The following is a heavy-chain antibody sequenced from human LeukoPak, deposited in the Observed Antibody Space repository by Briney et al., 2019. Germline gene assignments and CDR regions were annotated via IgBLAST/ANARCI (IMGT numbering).Heavy chain of an antibody. Sequence: PGGSLRLSCAASGFTVSSNYMSWVRQAPGKGLEWVSVIYSGGSTYYADSVKGRFTISRDNSKNTLYLQMNSLRAEDTAVYYCASCYGDYVYYYYMDVWGKGTTVTISS. J-gene: IGHJ6*03. V-gene: IGHV3-53*01. D-gene: IGHD4-17*01. CDR3: ASCYGDYVYYYYMDV. CDR1: GFTVSSNY. CDR2: IYSGGST.